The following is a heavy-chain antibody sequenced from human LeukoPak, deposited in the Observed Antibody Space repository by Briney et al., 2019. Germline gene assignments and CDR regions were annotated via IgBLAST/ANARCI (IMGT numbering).Heavy chain of an antibody. CDR1: GYTFTSYG. Sequence: ASVKVSCKASGYTFTSYGISWVRRAPGQGLEWMGWISAYNGNTNYAQKLQGRVTMTTDTSTSTAYMELRSLRSDDTAVYYCARDDCSGGSCLAWGAPFDYWGQGTLVTVSS. D-gene: IGHD2-15*01. V-gene: IGHV1-18*01. CDR3: ARDDCSGGSCLAWGAPFDY. CDR2: ISAYNGNT. J-gene: IGHJ4*02.